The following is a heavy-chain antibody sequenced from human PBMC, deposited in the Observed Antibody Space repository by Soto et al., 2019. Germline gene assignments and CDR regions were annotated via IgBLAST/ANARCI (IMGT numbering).Heavy chain of an antibody. Sequence: SETLSLTCTVSGGSISSGDYYWSWIRQPPGKGLEWIGNIYYSGSTYYNPSLKSRVTISVDTSKNQFSLKLSSVTAADTAVYYCARQVEGDYGDLYYFDYWGQGTLVTVSS. V-gene: IGHV4-39*01. CDR1: GGSISSGDYY. CDR3: ARQVEGDYGDLYYFDY. J-gene: IGHJ4*02. D-gene: IGHD4-17*01. CDR2: IYYSGST.